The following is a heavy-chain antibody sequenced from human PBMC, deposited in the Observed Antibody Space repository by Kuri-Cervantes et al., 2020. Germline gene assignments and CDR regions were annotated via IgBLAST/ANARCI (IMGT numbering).Heavy chain of an antibody. Sequence: GGSLRLSCAASGFTFSSYSMNWVRQAPGKGLEWVSSISSSSSYIYYADSVKGRFTISRDNAKNSLYLQMNSLRAEDTAVYYCARERGGGYFDLWGRGTLVTVSS. CDR2: ISSSSSYI. D-gene: IGHD3-16*01. CDR3: ARERGGGYFDL. CDR1: GFTFSSYS. J-gene: IGHJ2*01. V-gene: IGHV3-21*01.